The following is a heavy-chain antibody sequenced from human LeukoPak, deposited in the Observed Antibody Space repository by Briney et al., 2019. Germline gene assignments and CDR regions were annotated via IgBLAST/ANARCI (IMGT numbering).Heavy chain of an antibody. CDR2: IYTSGST. CDR3: ARDAYSSSWYNWFDP. J-gene: IGHJ5*02. Sequence: SETLSLTCTVSGGSISSGSYYWSWIRQPAGKGLEWVGRIYTSGSTNYNPSLKSRVTISVDTSKNQFSLKLSSVTAADTAVYCCARDAYSSSWYNWFDPWGQGTLVTVSS. CDR1: GGSISSGSYY. D-gene: IGHD6-13*01. V-gene: IGHV4-61*02.